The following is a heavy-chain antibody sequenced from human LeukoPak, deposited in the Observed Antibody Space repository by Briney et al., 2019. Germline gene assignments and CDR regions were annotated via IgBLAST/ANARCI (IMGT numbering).Heavy chain of an antibody. CDR1: GFSFNDYA. J-gene: IGHJ4*02. CDR2: ISWNSGSI. CDR3: AREGSSGWTPSTITRNFDC. D-gene: IGHD6-19*01. V-gene: IGHV3-9*01. Sequence: GGSLRLSCAASGFSFNDYAMHWVRQAPGKGLEWVSGISWNSGSIGYADSVKGRFTISRDNAKNSLYLQINSLRAEDTAVYFCAREGSSGWTPSTITRNFDCWGQGTLVTVSS.